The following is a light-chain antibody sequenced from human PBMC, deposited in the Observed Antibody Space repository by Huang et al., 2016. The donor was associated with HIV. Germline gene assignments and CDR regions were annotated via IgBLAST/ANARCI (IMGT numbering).Light chain of an antibody. CDR3: QQYYRLPQT. CDR1: QRVLYSSNSKHD. Sequence: DIVMTQSPDSLTVSLGERATIKCRSSQRVLYSSNSKHDLAWFQQKPGRAPRLLIYWASARESGVPDRFSGSGSGTDFTRTIDRLEAEDAAIYYCQQYYRLPQTFGQGTRVEIK. V-gene: IGKV4-1*01. J-gene: IGKJ1*01. CDR2: WAS.